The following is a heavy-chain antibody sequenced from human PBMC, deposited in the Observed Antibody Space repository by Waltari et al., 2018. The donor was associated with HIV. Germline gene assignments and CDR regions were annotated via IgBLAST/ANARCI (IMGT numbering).Heavy chain of an antibody. CDR1: GFDFNIFA. V-gene: IGHV3-23*01. CDR3: AKTKGYDYGFYFDS. CDR2: IGGSGTKT. D-gene: IGHD5-18*01. Sequence: EVQLSDSGGGLVQQGGSLKLSCVASGFDFNIFAMNWVRQAPGKGLEWVSGIGGSGTKTFYADSVKGRFTISRDSSKNTLYLQMNSLRAEDTAVYYCAKTKGYDYGFYFDSWGQGTLVSVSS. J-gene: IGHJ4*02.